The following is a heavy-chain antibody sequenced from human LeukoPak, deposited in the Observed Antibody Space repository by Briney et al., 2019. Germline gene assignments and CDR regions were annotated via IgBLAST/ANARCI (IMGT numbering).Heavy chain of an antibody. CDR2: INHSGNT. D-gene: IGHD5-18*01. J-gene: IGHJ5*02. V-gene: IGHV4-34*01. Sequence: PSETLSLTCAVYGGSFSGYYWSWIRQPPGKGLEWIGEINHSGNTNYNPSLKSRVTISVDTSKNQFSLKLSSVTAADTAVYYCARGERIQLWLNWFDPWGQGTLVTVSS. CDR1: GGSFSGYY. CDR3: ARGERIQLWLNWFDP.